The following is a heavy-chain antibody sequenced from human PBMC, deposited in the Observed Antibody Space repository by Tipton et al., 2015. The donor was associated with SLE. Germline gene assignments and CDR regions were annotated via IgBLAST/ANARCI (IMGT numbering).Heavy chain of an antibody. J-gene: IGHJ3*02. V-gene: IGHV4-34*01. CDR3: ARGGLFAAGSSRRNWNSDAFDI. D-gene: IGHD1-7*01. CDR2: INHSGST. CDR1: GGSFSGYY. Sequence: TLSLTCAVYGGSFSGYYWSWIRQPPGKGLEWIGEINHSGSTNYNPSLKSRVTISVDTSKNQFSLKLSSVTAADTAVYYCARGGLFAAGSSRRNWNSDAFDIWGQGTLVTVSS.